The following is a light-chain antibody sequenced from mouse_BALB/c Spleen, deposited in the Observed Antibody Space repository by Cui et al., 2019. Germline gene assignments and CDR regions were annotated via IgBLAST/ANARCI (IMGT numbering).Light chain of an antibody. V-gene: IGKV4-68*01. CDR1: LSASY. CDR3: QQWSSNPLT. J-gene: IGKJ5*01. CDR2: LTS. Sequence: SPALMSASPGEKVTTTCSASLSASYMYWYQQKPRSSPKPWIYLTSNLASGVPARFSGSGSGTSYSLTISSMEAEDAATYYCQQWSSNPLTFGAGTKLELK.